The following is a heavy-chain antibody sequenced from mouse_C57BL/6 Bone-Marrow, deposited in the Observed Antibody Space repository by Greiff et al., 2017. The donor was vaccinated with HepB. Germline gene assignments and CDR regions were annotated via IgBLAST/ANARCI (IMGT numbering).Heavy chain of an antibody. J-gene: IGHJ4*01. CDR1: GYAFTNYL. D-gene: IGHD2-5*01. Sequence: VQLQQSGAELVRPGTSVKVSCKASGYAFTNYLIEWAKQRPGQGLEWIGVINPGSGGTNYNEKFKGKATLTADKSSSTAYMQLSSLTSEDSAVYFCARPYYSNYSAMDYWGQGTSVTVSS. CDR2: INPGSGGT. V-gene: IGHV1-54*01. CDR3: ARPYYSNYSAMDY.